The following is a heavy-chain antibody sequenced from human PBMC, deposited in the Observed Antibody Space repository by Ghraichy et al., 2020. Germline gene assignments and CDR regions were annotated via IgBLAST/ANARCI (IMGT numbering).Heavy chain of an antibody. D-gene: IGHD3-22*01. J-gene: IGHJ5*02. CDR2: ISSSSSYI. V-gene: IGHV3-21*01. Sequence: GESLNISCAASGFTFSSYSMNWVRQAPGKGLEWVSSISSSSSYIYYADSVKGRFTISRDNAKNSLYLQMNSLRAEDTAVYYCARAADYYDSSGYHQLGFDPWGQGTLVTVSS. CDR1: GFTFSSYS. CDR3: ARAADYYDSSGYHQLGFDP.